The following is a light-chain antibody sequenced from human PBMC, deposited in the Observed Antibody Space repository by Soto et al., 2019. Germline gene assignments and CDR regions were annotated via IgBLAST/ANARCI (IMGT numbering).Light chain of an antibody. Sequence: EIVLAQYPDTLSLSPGERATLSCRASPSVSIYLAWYQQKPGQAPRLLIYDASNRATGIPARFSGSGSGTDVTLTISSLEPEDFAVYYCQQRSNWPPKITFGQGTRLEIK. CDR3: QQRSNWPPKIT. J-gene: IGKJ5*01. CDR1: PSVSIY. V-gene: IGKV3-11*01. CDR2: DAS.